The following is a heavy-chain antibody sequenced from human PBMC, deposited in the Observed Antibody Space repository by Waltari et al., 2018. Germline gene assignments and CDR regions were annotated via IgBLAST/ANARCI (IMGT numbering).Heavy chain of an antibody. CDR2: INPSGGST. V-gene: IGHV1-46*01. CDR3: ARESPWSPTVDY. D-gene: IGHD3-3*01. J-gene: IGHJ4*02. Sequence: QVQLVQSGAEVKKPGASVKVSCKASGYTFISSYMYWVRQAPGQGLEWMGIINPSGGSTRYAQKFQGRVTMTRDTSTSTVYMEMSSLKSEDTAVYYCARESPWSPTVDYWGQVTLVTVSS. CDR1: GYTFISSY.